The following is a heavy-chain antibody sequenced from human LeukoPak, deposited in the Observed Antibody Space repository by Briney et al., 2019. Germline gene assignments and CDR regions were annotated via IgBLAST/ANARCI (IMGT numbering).Heavy chain of an antibody. Sequence: PGGSLRLSCAASGFTFSSYAMHWVRQAPGKGLEWVAVISYDGSNKYYADSVKGRFTISRDNSKNTLYLQMNSLRAEDTAVYYCARRMSSGWALEDYWGQGTLVTVSS. J-gene: IGHJ4*02. CDR2: ISYDGSNK. CDR3: ARRMSSGWALEDY. CDR1: GFTFSSYA. V-gene: IGHV3-30-3*01. D-gene: IGHD6-19*01.